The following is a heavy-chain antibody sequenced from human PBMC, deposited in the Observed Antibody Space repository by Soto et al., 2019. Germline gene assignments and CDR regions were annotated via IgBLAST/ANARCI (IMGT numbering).Heavy chain of an antibody. CDR1: GGSISSGDYY. V-gene: IGHV4-30-4*01. J-gene: IGHJ6*02. Sequence: NPSETLSLTCTVSGGSISSGDYYWSWIRQPPGKGLEWIGYIYYSGSTYYNPSLKSRVTISVDTSKNQFSLKLSSVTAADTAVYYCARIAAAGTGNYYYGMDVWGQGTTVTVSS. CDR2: IYYSGST. D-gene: IGHD6-13*01. CDR3: ARIAAAGTGNYYYGMDV.